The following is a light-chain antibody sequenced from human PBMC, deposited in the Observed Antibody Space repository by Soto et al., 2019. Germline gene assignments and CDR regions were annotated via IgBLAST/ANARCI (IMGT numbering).Light chain of an antibody. CDR3: QSSDGNKMV. CDR1: SGSIASGY. Sequence: NFMLTQPHSVSESPGKTVTISCTGSSGSIASGYVQWYQQRPGSAPTTLIYEDNQRPAGVPDRFSGSIDSSSNSASLTISGLRPEDEADYYCQSSDGNKMVFGGGTKVTV. J-gene: IGLJ2*01. CDR2: EDN. V-gene: IGLV6-57*02.